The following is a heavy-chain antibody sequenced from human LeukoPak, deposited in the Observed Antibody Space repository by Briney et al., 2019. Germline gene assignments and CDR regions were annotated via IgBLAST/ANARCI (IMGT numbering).Heavy chain of an antibody. Sequence: SETLSLTCAVYGGSFSGYYWSWIRQPPGKGLEWIGEINHSGSTNYNPSLKSRVTISVDTSKNQFSLKLSSVTAADTAVYYCARRLWPHYYYGMDVWGQGTTVTVSS. CDR3: ARRLWPHYYYGMDV. J-gene: IGHJ6*02. V-gene: IGHV4-34*01. CDR1: GGSFSGYY. CDR2: INHSGST. D-gene: IGHD2-21*01.